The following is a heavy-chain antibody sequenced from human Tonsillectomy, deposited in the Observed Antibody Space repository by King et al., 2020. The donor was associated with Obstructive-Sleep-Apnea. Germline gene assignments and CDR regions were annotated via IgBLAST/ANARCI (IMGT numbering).Heavy chain of an antibody. Sequence: VQLVESGAEVKKPGSSVKVSCKASGGTFSSYVINWVRQAPGQGLEFMGGIIPIFGTVNYAQKFQGRVTITADEPTSTAYMELSSLRSEDTAIYYCAIYLWGSYRPYFDYWGQGTLVTVSS. CDR3: AIYLWGSYRPYFDY. J-gene: IGHJ4*02. D-gene: IGHD3-16*02. CDR2: IIPIFGTV. CDR1: GGTFSSYV. V-gene: IGHV1-69*01.